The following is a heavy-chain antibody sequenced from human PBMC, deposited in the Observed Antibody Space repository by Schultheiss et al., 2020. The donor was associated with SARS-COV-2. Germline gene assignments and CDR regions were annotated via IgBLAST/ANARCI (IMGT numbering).Heavy chain of an antibody. Sequence: SETLSLTCAVYGGSFSGYYWSWIRQPPGKGLEWIGYIYYSGSTYYNPSLKSRVTISVDTSKNQFSLKLSSVTAADTAVYYCASQMDIVATSDAFDIWGQGTMVTVSS. CDR2: IYYSGST. V-gene: IGHV4-59*06. CDR1: GGSFSGYY. D-gene: IGHD5-12*01. J-gene: IGHJ3*02. CDR3: ASQMDIVATSDAFDI.